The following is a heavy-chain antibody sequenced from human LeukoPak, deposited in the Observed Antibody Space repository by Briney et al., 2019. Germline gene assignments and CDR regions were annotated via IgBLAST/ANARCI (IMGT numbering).Heavy chain of an antibody. CDR3: ARGSTSDWPLDH. D-gene: IGHD2-2*01. V-gene: IGHV1-3*01. CDR1: GGTFSSYA. CDR2: IDAGNGDT. J-gene: IGHJ4*02. Sequence: ASVKVSCKASGGTFSSYAISWVRQAPGQGLEWMGWIDAGNGDTRYSQKFQGRVTITRDTSASTAYIELRSLRSEDTAMYYCARGSTSDWPLDHWGQETLVTISS.